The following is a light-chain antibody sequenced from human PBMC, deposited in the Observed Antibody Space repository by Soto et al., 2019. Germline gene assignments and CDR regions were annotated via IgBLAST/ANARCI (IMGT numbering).Light chain of an antibody. Sequence: AIQMTQSPSSLSASVGDRVTITCRASQGIGTDLGWYQQKPGKAPNLLISAASSLQSGVPSRFSGSGSGTDFTLTISSLRPEDFATYYCLQDYGYPQTYGQGTKLEIK. CDR1: QGIGTD. J-gene: IGKJ2*01. V-gene: IGKV1-6*01. CDR3: LQDYGYPQT. CDR2: AAS.